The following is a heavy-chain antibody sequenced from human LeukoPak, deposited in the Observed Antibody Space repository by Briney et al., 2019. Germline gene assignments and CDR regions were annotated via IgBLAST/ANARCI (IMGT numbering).Heavy chain of an antibody. V-gene: IGHV4-34*01. CDR2: INHSGST. CDR1: GGSFSGYY. J-gene: IGHJ4*02. CDR3: ARDPNSAL. Sequence: SETLSLTCAVYGGSFSGYYWSWIRQPPVKGLEWIGEINHSGSTNYNPSLKSRVTISVDTSKNQFSLKLSSVTAADTAVYYCARDPNSALWGQGTLVTVSS. D-gene: IGHD4-23*01.